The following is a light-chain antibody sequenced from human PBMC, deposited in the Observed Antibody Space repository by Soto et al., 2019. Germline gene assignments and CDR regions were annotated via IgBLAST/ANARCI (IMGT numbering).Light chain of an antibody. V-gene: IGLV1-40*01. CDR2: GNS. Sequence: QSVLTQPPSVSGAAGQRVTISCTGSSSNIGAGYDVHWYQQLPGTAPKLLIYGNSNRPSGVPDRFSGSKSGTSASLAITGLXAEDEADYYCQSYDSSLSGDVFGTGTKVTVL. CDR3: QSYDSSLSGDV. J-gene: IGLJ1*01. CDR1: SSNIGAGYD.